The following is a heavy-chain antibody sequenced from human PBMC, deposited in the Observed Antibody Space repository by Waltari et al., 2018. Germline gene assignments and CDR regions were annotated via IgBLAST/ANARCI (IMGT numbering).Heavy chain of an antibody. D-gene: IGHD2-2*01. CDR3: ARDKGVVPAAIEAYGMDV. J-gene: IGHJ6*02. CDR1: GFTFSRYG. V-gene: IGHV3-33*01. Sequence: QVQLVESGGGVVQPGRSLRLSCAASGFTFSRYGMHWVRQAPGKGLEWVAVIWYDGSNKYYADSVKGRFTISRDNSKNTLYLQMNSLRAEDTAVYYCARDKGVVPAAIEAYGMDVWGQGTTVTVSS. CDR2: IWYDGSNK.